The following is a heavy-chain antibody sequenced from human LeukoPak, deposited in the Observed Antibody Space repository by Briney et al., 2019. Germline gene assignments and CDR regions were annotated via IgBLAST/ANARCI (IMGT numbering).Heavy chain of an antibody. Sequence: PGGSLRLSCAASGFIFNSLAMNWVRQAQGKGLEWVSSISGSDGSSHYADFVKGRFTISRDNSKNTLHLQMNSLRAEDTAVYHCAKSLGVGGYTRYKGFDQWGQGTLVTVSS. J-gene: IGHJ4*02. CDR2: ISGSDGSS. V-gene: IGHV3-23*01. CDR1: GFIFNSLA. D-gene: IGHD3-16*02. CDR3: AKSLGVGGYTRYKGFDQ.